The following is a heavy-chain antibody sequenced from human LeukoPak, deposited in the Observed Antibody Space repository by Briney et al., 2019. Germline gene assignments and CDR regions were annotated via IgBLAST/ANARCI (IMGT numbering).Heavy chain of an antibody. CDR1: GFTFSSYS. V-gene: IGHV3-21*01. Sequence: PGGSLRLSCAASGFTFSSYSMNWVRQAPGKGLEWVSSISSSSSYIYYADSVKGRFTISRDNAKNSLYLQMNSLRAEDTAVYYCARVGLWSRNDAFDIWGQGTMVTVSS. CDR2: ISSSSSYI. CDR3: ARVGLWSRNDAFDI. J-gene: IGHJ3*02. D-gene: IGHD3-10*01.